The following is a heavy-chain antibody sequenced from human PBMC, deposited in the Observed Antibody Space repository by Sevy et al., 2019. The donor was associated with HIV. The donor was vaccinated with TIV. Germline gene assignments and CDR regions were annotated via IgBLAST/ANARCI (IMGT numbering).Heavy chain of an antibody. CDR3: ARDAPMTTVTTGFYYYYYMDV. V-gene: IGHV4-61*02. CDR1: GGSISSGSYY. CDR2: IYTSGST. D-gene: IGHD4-17*01. J-gene: IGHJ6*03. Sequence: SETLSLTCTVSGGSISSGSYYWSWIRQPAGKGLEWIGRIYTSGSTNYNPSLKSRVTISVDTSKNQFSLKLSSVTAADTAVYYCARDAPMTTVTTGFYYYYYMDVWGKGTTVTVSS.